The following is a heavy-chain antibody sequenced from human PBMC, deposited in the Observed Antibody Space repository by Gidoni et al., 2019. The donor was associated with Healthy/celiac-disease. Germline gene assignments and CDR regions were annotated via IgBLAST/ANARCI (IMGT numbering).Heavy chain of an antibody. CDR1: GGTFSSYA. V-gene: IGHV1-69*01. Sequence: QVQLVQSGAEVKKPGSSVKVSCKASGGTFSSYAISWVRQAPGQELEWMGGIIPIFGTANYAQKFQGRVTITADESTSTAYMELSSLRSEDTAVYYCARGCRENIGAYSSGWYKGFYAFDIWGQGTMVTVSS. D-gene: IGHD6-19*01. CDR2: IIPIFGTA. CDR3: ARGCRENIGAYSSGWYKGFYAFDI. J-gene: IGHJ3*02.